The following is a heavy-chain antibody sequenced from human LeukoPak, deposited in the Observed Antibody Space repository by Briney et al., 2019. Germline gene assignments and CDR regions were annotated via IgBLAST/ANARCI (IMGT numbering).Heavy chain of an antibody. CDR1: GGSFSGYY. D-gene: IGHD2-2*01. CDR3: ARGLTVVVPAATRPKGAFDI. J-gene: IGHJ3*02. Sequence: SETLSLTCAVYGGSFSGYYWSWIRQPPGKGLEWIGEINHSGSTNYNPSLKSRVTISVDTSKNQFSLKLSSVTAADTAVYYCARGLTVVVPAATRPKGAFDIWGQGTMVTVSS. V-gene: IGHV4-34*01. CDR2: INHSGST.